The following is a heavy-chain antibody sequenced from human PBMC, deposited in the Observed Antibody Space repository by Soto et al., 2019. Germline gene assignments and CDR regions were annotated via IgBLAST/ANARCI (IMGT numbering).Heavy chain of an antibody. J-gene: IGHJ3*01. CDR2: INPSGGST. Sequence: GASAEVSRESSRYSFYISVIPLLLKAPGQGLEWMGIINPSGGSTSYAQKFQGRVTMTRDTSTSTVYMEVSSLRSEDTAVYYCASVCSVRFVCGGQRKSVTV. V-gene: IGHV1-46*02. CDR3: ASVCSVRFVC. CDR1: RYSFYISV. D-gene: IGHD2-8*01.